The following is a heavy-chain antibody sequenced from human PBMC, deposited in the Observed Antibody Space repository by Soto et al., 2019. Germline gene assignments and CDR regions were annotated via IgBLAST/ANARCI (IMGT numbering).Heavy chain of an antibody. J-gene: IGHJ4*02. CDR2: ISHSGRT. CDR1: GASMTRDF. V-gene: IGHV4-59*01. Sequence: QVLLQESGPGLVKPSETLSLTCTVSGASMTRDFWTWIRQPPGKGLEWLGNISHSGRTNYNPSFKSRVTMSVHPSKNQFSLRLRSVTAADTAVYYCVRDLWGFSYDSWGQGALVTVSS. D-gene: IGHD5-18*01. CDR3: VRDLWGFSYDS.